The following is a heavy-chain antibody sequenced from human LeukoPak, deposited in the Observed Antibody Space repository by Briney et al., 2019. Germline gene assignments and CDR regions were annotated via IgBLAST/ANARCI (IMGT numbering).Heavy chain of an antibody. D-gene: IGHD6-13*01. V-gene: IGHV4-4*07. Sequence: SETLSLTCTVSGGSICSYYWSWIRQPAGKGLEWIGRIYTSGSTNYNPSLKSRVTMSVDTSKDQFSLKLSSVTAADTAIYYCAKDPIAAAGNYFDYWGQGTLVTVSS. J-gene: IGHJ4*02. CDR3: AKDPIAAAGNYFDY. CDR1: GGSICSYY. CDR2: IYTSGST.